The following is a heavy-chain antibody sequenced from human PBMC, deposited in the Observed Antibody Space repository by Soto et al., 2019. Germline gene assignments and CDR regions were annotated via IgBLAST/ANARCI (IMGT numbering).Heavy chain of an antibody. V-gene: IGHV4-31*03. CDR3: ARVRQRLGCFDY. J-gene: IGHJ4*02. Sequence: SETLSLTCTVSGGSISSGAYYWSWIRQHPGKGLEWIGYIYYTGGTYYNPSLKSRVTISVDTSKTQFSLKLSSVTAADTAVYYCARVRQRLGCFDYWGQGTLVTAPQ. CDR1: GGSISSGAYY. CDR2: IYYTGGT. D-gene: IGHD5-12*01.